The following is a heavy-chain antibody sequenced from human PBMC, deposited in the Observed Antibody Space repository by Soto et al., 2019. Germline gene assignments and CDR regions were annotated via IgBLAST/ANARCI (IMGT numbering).Heavy chain of an antibody. CDR3: AIGRAPRLTGIAARPGYYYGMDV. Sequence: QVQLVQSGAEVKKPGASVKVSCKASGYTFTGYYMHWVRQAPGQGLEWMGWINPNSGGTNYAQKFQGWVTLTRDTSISTAYMELSRLRSDDTAVYYFAIGRAPRLTGIAARPGYYYGMDVWGQGTTVTVSS. D-gene: IGHD6-6*01. J-gene: IGHJ6*02. CDR2: INPNSGGT. CDR1: GYTFTGYY. V-gene: IGHV1-2*04.